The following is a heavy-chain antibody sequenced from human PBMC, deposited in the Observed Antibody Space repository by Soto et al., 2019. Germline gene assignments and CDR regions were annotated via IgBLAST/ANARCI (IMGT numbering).Heavy chain of an antibody. Sequence: QVQLVESGGGLVKPGGSLRLSCAASGFTFSDYYMSWIRQAPGKGLEWVSYISSSGSTIYYADSVKGRFTISRDNAKNSLYLQMNSLRAEDTAVYYCARDRGYCSSTSCYTGYYYYGMDVWGRGTTVTVSS. CDR1: GFTFSDYY. CDR3: ARDRGYCSSTSCYTGYYYYGMDV. V-gene: IGHV3-11*01. J-gene: IGHJ6*02. CDR2: ISSSGSTI. D-gene: IGHD2-2*02.